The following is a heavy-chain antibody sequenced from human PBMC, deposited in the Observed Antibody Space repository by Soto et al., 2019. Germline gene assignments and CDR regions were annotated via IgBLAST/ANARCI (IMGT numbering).Heavy chain of an antibody. Sequence: GESLKLSCQGTGYRFSSSWIGWVRQKPGKGLEWLGNVYPSYSNVSYSPAFEGQVTISADNSINTAYLQLLNINASDTAIYDCTKGATSSFDSWGQGTRVTVSS. CDR1: GYRFSSSW. V-gene: IGHV5-51*01. D-gene: IGHD2-15*01. J-gene: IGHJ4*02. CDR2: VYPSYSNV. CDR3: TKGATSSFDS.